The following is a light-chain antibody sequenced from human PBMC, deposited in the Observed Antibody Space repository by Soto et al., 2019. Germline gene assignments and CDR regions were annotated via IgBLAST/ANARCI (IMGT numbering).Light chain of an antibody. CDR1: QSVSSSY. J-gene: IGKJ4*01. CDR2: GAS. Sequence: EIVLTQSPGTLSLSPGERATLSCRASQSVSSSYLAWYQQRPGQAPRLLIYGASNRATGIPERFSGSGSGTDFTLTISRLEPEDFAVYFCQQYGNSPLTFGGGTKVEIK. V-gene: IGKV3-20*01. CDR3: QQYGNSPLT.